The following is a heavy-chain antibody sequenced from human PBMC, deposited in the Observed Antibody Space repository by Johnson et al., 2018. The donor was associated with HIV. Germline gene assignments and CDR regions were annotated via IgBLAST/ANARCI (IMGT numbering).Heavy chain of an antibody. V-gene: IGHV3-23*01. J-gene: IGHJ3*02. CDR3: AREGAPSARDFGAFDI. Sequence: VQLLESGGGLVQPGGSLRLSCAASGFTFSSYAMSWVRQAPGKGLEWVSAISGSGGSTYYADSVKGRFTISRDNSKNTLYLQMSSLRAEDTAVYYCAREGAPSARDFGAFDIWGQGTMVTVSS. CDR2: ISGSGGST. CDR1: GFTFSSYA. D-gene: IGHD1-26*01.